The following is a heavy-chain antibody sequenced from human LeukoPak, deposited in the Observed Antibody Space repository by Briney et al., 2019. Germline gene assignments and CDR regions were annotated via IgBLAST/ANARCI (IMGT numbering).Heavy chain of an antibody. Sequence: GGSLRLSCSASGFTFSSYGMHWVRQAPGKGLELGAVISYDGSNKYYADSVKGRFTISRDNSKNTLYLQMNSLRAGDTAVYYCANENVDTAMEDWGQGTLVTVSS. J-gene: IGHJ4*02. CDR1: GFTFSSYG. D-gene: IGHD5-18*01. CDR2: ISYDGSNK. V-gene: IGHV3-30*18. CDR3: ANENVDTAMED.